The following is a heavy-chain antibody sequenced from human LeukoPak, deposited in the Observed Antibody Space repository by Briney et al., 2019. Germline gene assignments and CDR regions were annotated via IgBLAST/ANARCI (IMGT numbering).Heavy chain of an antibody. D-gene: IGHD2-2*01. Sequence: GGSLRLSCAASGFTFSSYDMHWVRQAPGKGLEWVALIWYDGSNKNYADSVKGRFTISRDNSKNTLFLQMNSLRAEDTAVYYCARHGADIVVVPAAIYFDYWGQGTLVTVSS. J-gene: IGHJ4*02. CDR3: ARHGADIVVVPAAIYFDY. CDR2: IWYDGSNK. CDR1: GFTFSSYD. V-gene: IGHV3-33*01.